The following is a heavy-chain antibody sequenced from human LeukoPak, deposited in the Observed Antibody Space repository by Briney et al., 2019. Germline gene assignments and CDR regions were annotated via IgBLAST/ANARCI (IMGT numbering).Heavy chain of an antibody. CDR1: GGSFSGYY. CDR2: INHSGST. Sequence: PSETLSLTCAVYGGSFSGYYWSWIRQPPGKGLEWIGEINHSGSTNYNPSLKSRVTISIDTSKNQFSLKLSSVTAADTAVYYCARGFLEQLVSNWFDPWSQGTLVTVSS. D-gene: IGHD6-6*01. V-gene: IGHV4-34*01. CDR3: ARGFLEQLVSNWFDP. J-gene: IGHJ5*02.